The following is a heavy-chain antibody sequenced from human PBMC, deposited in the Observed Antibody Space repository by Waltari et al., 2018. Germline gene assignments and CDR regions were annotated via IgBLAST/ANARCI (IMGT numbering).Heavy chain of an antibody. CDR1: GFTFSSYA. V-gene: IGHV3-23*01. D-gene: IGHD3-16*01. J-gene: IGHJ6*02. CDR3: AKGGGGRVYYYYGMDV. CDR2: ISGSGGST. Sequence: EVQLLESGGGLVQPGGSLRLSCAASGFTFSSYAMSWVRQAPGKGLEWVSAISGSGGSTYYADSVKGRFTISRDNSKNTLYLQMNSLRAEDTAVYYCAKGGGGRVYYYYGMDVWGQGTTVTVSS.